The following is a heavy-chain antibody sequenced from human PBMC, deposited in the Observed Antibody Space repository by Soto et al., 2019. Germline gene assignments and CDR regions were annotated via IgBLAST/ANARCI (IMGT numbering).Heavy chain of an antibody. V-gene: IGHV4-59*08. CDR3: ARHSGGLEPFDP. Sequence: SETLSLTCTVSGGSISSYYWSWIRQPPGKGLEWIGYIYYSGSTNYNPSLKSRVTISVDTSKNQFSLKLSSVTAADTAVYYCARHSGGLEPFDPWGQGTLVTVSS. J-gene: IGHJ5*02. D-gene: IGHD1-1*01. CDR2: IYYSGST. CDR1: GGSISSYY.